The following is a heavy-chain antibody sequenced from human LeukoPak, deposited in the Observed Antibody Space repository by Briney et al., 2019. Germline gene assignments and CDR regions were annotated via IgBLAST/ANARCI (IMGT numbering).Heavy chain of an antibody. V-gene: IGHV3-33*08. CDR2: IWYDGSNK. CDR3: ARAYDRSGYYFDAFEI. J-gene: IGHJ3*02. CDR1: GFTFSSYG. Sequence: RSGGSLRLSCAASGFTFSSYGMHWVRQAPGKGLEWVAVIWYDGSNKYYADSVKGRFTVSRDNSKNALYLQMNSLRAEDTDVYYCARAYDRSGYYFDAFEIWGQGTMVTVSS. D-gene: IGHD3-22*01.